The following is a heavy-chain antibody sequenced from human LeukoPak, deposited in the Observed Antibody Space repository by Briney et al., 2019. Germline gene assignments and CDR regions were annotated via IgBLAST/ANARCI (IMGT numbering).Heavy chain of an antibody. V-gene: IGHV3-48*04. CDR1: GFTFSIYS. D-gene: IGHD4-23*01. CDR2: INGDSGTI. CDR3: ARDRRWAVGLWFDS. Sequence: GGSLRLSCAASGFTFSIYSMNWVRQAPGRGLEWVSNINGDSGTINYADSVKGRFTISRDNAKNSLYLQMNSLGAEDTAVYYCARDRRWAVGLWFDSWGQGTLVTVSS. J-gene: IGHJ5*01.